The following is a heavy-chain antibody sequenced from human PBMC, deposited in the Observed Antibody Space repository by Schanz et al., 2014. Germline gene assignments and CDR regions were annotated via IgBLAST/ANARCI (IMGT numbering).Heavy chain of an antibody. V-gene: IGHV3-23*01. CDR1: GLIFSNYV. Sequence: EVQLLESGGGLIQPGGSLKLSCAASGLIFSNYVMSWVRQAPGKGLEWVSTIGTSGGTNYADSVKGRFTISRDNFKGALYLQMSSLRAEDTAVYFCARGPSTGAFDIWGQGTMVTVSS. J-gene: IGHJ3*02. CDR3: ARGPSTGAFDI. CDR2: IGTSGGT.